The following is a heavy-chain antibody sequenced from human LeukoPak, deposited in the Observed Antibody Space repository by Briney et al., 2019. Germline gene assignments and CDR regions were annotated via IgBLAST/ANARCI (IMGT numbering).Heavy chain of an antibody. Sequence: PSETLSLTCTVSGGSISSSSYYWGWIRQPPGKGLEWIGSIYYSGSTYYNPSLKSRVTISVDTSKKQFSLKLSSVTAADTAVYYFARRATRGDYFDYWGQGTLVTVSS. CDR2: IYYSGST. D-gene: IGHD5-12*01. CDR1: GGSISSSSYY. V-gene: IGHV4-39*07. J-gene: IGHJ4*02. CDR3: ARRATRGDYFDY.